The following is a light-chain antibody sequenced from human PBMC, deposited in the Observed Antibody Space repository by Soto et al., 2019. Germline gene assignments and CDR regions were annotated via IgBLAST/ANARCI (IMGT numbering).Light chain of an antibody. Sequence: DIVMPQSPDSLAVSLVYTLLVNXPYGQSVLYSSNNRNYLAWYQQKPGQPPKLLIYWASTRESGAPDRFSGSGSGTDFTLTISSLQAEDVAVYYCQQYYNTPLTFGGGTKV. CDR2: WAS. V-gene: IGKV4-1*01. J-gene: IGKJ4*01. CDR1: QSVLYSSNNRNY. CDR3: QQYYNTPLT.